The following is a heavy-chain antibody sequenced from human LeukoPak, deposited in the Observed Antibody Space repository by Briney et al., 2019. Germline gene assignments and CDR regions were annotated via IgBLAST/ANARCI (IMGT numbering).Heavy chain of an antibody. J-gene: IGHJ4*02. D-gene: IGHD1-26*01. V-gene: IGHV4-39*01. Sequence: SETLSLTCTVSGGSISSSSYYWGWIRQPPGKGLEWIGSIYYSGSTYYNPSLKSRVTISVDTSKNQFSLKLSSVTAADTAVYYRARRRWELVDYWGQGTLVTVSS. CDR1: GGSISSSSYY. CDR2: IYYSGST. CDR3: ARRRWELVDY.